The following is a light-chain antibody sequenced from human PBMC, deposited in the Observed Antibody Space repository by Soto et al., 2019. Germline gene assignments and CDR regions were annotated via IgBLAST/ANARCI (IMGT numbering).Light chain of an antibody. CDR3: TSHAGIINFPYV. V-gene: IGLV2-8*01. J-gene: IGLJ1*01. CDR2: EVN. Sequence: QSALTQPRSVSGSPGQSVTISCSGTSSDVGGYEYVSWYQHHPGKAPKLMIYEVNKRPSGVPDRFSGSKSGNTASLTVSGLQAEDEADYYCTSHAGIINFPYVFGTGTKVTVL. CDR1: SSDVGGYEY.